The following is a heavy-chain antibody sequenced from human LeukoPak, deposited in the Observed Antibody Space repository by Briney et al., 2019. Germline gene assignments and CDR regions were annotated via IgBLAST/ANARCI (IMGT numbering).Heavy chain of an antibody. CDR1: NGFDSYY. CDR2: ITYRGSG. CDR3: GVYGGDWRFDF. J-gene: IGHJ4*02. V-gene: IGHV4-34*01. Sequence: SETLSLTCAVYNGFDSYYMTIVRQPPGKGLEWVGEITYRGSGNYNPSLKGRATISINVSQRQFSLSLRSVTAADTATYYCGVYGGDWRFDFWGQGTPITVSS. D-gene: IGHD2-21*02.